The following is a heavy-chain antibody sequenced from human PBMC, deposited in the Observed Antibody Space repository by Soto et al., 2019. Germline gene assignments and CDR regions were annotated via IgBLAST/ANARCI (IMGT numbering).Heavy chain of an antibody. Sequence: EVQLVQSGGGLVQPGGSLRLSCAASGFPFGIYWMSWVRQAPGKGLEWLATIHMDGREKKYVDSVKGRFTVSRDNAKSSLYLQMDSLRAEDTAVYYCARYSGYGSRSSVNHYLDNWGHGALVTVSS. V-gene: IGHV3-7*01. D-gene: IGHD3-10*01. CDR2: IHMDGREK. J-gene: IGHJ4*01. CDR3: ARYSGYGSRSSVNHYLDN. CDR1: GFPFGIYW.